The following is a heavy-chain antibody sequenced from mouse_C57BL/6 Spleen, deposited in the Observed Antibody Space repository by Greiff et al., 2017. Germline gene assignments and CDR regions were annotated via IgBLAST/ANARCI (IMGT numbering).Heavy chain of an antibody. Sequence: EVKLQESGPGLVKPSQSLSLTCSVTGYSITSGYYWNWIRQFPGNKLEWMGYISYDGSNNYNPSLKNRISITRDTSKNQFFLKLNSVTTEDTATYYCARAYYGSYAMDYWGQGTSVTVSS. CDR3: ARAYYGSYAMDY. D-gene: IGHD1-1*01. CDR1: GYSITSGYY. CDR2: ISYDGSN. V-gene: IGHV3-6*01. J-gene: IGHJ4*01.